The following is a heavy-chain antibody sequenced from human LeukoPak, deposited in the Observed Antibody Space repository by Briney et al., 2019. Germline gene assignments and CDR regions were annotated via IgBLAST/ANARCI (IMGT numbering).Heavy chain of an antibody. J-gene: IGHJ4*02. CDR2: INPNSGGT. D-gene: IGHD1-26*01. Sequence: ASVKVSCKASGYTFTGYYIHWVRQAPGQGLEWMGWINPNSGGTHYAHKFQGRVTMTRDTSISTAYMELSRLRSDDTAVYYCAREREELLDNRGEGTLVTVSS. CDR3: AREREELLDN. V-gene: IGHV1-2*02. CDR1: GYTFTGYY.